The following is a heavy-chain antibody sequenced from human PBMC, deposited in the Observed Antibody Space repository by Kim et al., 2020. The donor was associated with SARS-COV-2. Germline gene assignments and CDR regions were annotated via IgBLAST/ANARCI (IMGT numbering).Heavy chain of an antibody. CDR3: ARATRRGYCSSTSCPHRHLNWFDP. J-gene: IGHJ5*02. CDR1: GGSFSGYY. V-gene: IGHV4-34*01. CDR2: INHSGST. Sequence: SETLSLTCAVYGGSFSGYYWSWIRQPPGKGLEWIGEINHSGSTNYNPSLKSRVTISVDTSKNQFSLKLSSVTAADTAVYYCARATRRGYCSSTSCPHRHLNWFDPWGQGTLVTVSS. D-gene: IGHD2-2*01.